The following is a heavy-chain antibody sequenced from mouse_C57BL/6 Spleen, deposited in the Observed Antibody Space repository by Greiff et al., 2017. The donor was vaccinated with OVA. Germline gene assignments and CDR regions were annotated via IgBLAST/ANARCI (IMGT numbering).Heavy chain of an antibody. CDR1: GFTFSSYA. D-gene: IGHD1-1*01. Sequence: EVQVVESGEGLVKPGGSLKLSCAASGFTFSSYAMSWVRQTPEKRLEWVAYISSGGDYIYYADTVKGRFTISRDNARNTLYLQMSSLKSEDTAMYYCTRDGSSPHWYFDVWGTGTTVTVSS. V-gene: IGHV5-9-1*02. CDR2: ISSGGDYI. CDR3: TRDGSSPHWYFDV. J-gene: IGHJ1*03.